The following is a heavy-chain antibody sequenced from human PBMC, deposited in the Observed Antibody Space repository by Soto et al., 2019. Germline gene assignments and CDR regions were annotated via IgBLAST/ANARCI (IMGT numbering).Heavy chain of an antibody. D-gene: IGHD6-19*01. CDR3: ARDLLWGDSSGWLPKFYYYGMGV. CDR1: GFTFSTYE. Sequence: PGGSLRLSCAASGFTFSTYEMNWVRQAPGKGLEWVSHISSSSSTIYYADSVEGRFTISRDNAKNSLYLQMNSLRAEDTAVYYCARDLLWGDSSGWLPKFYYYGMGVWGQGTTVTVSS. V-gene: IGHV3-48*03. CDR2: ISSSSSTI. J-gene: IGHJ6*02.